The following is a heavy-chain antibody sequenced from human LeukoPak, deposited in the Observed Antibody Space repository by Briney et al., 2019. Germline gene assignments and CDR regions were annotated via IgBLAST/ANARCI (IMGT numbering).Heavy chain of an antibody. CDR1: GFTFSSYS. CDR3: ARDPYNYYDSSKSAEYFQH. J-gene: IGHJ1*01. V-gene: IGHV3-21*01. CDR2: ISSSSSYI. D-gene: IGHD3-22*01. Sequence: GGSLRLSCAASGFTFSSYSMNWVRQAPGKGPEWVSSISSSSSYIYYADSVKGRFTISRDNAKNSLYLQMNSLRAEDTAVYYCARDPYNYYDSSKSAEYFQHWGQGTLVTVSS.